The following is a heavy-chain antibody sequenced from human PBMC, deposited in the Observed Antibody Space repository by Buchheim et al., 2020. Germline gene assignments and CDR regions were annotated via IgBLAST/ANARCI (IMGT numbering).Heavy chain of an antibody. CDR2: IAYDGTA. J-gene: IGHJ5*02. CDR1: GFTFSAFT. D-gene: IGHD4-11*01. V-gene: IGHV3-30-3*01. CDR3: STSYSNAWHNVIS. Sequence: QVPLEESGGGVVQPGRSLRLSCTASGFTFSAFTMHWVRQAPGKGLEWVTVIAYDGTAYYADSVKGRFTISRDNSQSTLFLQMNSLRAEDTALYFCSTSYSNAWHNVISWGRGTL.